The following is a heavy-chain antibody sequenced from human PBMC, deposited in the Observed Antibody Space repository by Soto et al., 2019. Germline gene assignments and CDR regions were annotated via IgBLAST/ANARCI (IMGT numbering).Heavy chain of an antibody. CDR2: IKSKTDGGTT. Sequence: GGSLRLSCAASGFTFSNAWMSWVRQAPGKGLEWVGRIKSKTDGGTTDYAAPVKGRFTISRDDSKNMLYLQMNSLKTEDTALFYFTTAYDYIWGSYRHDAFDIWGQGTMVTVSS. J-gene: IGHJ3*02. CDR3: TTAYDYIWGSYRHDAFDI. CDR1: GFTFSNAW. V-gene: IGHV3-15*01. D-gene: IGHD3-16*02.